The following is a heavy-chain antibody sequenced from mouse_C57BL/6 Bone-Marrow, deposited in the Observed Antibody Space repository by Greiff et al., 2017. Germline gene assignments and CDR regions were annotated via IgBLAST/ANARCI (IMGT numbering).Heavy chain of an antibody. Sequence: EVQLVESGGGLVQPGGSLSLSCAASGFTFTDYYMSWVRQPPGQALEWLGFIRNKANGYTTEYSASVKGRFTISRDNSQSILYLQMNALRAEDSATYYCARYPLSTVVDWYFDVWGTGTTVTVSS. V-gene: IGHV7-3*01. D-gene: IGHD1-1*01. CDR1: GFTFTDYY. CDR2: IRNKANGYTT. J-gene: IGHJ1*03. CDR3: ARYPLSTVVDWYFDV.